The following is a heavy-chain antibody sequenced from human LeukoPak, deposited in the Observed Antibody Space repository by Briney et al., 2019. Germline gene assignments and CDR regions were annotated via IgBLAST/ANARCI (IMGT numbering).Heavy chain of an antibody. V-gene: IGHV4-34*01. D-gene: IGHD3-10*01. J-gene: IGHJ5*02. CDR3: ARDASGLAVRGWFGP. CDR2: INHSGST. Sequence: SETLSLTCAVYGGSFSGYYWSWIRQPPGKGLEWIGEINHSGSTNYNPSLKSRVTISVDTSKNQFSLKLSSVTAADTAVYYCARDASGLAVRGWFGPWGQGSLVTVSS. CDR1: GGSFSGYY.